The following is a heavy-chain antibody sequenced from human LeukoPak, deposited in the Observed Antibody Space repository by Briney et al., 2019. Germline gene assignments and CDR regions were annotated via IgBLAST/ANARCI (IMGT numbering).Heavy chain of an antibody. D-gene: IGHD3-22*01. CDR3: ARVYYDSSGTSDAFDI. J-gene: IGHJ3*02. CDR1: GYTFTSYG. V-gene: IGHV1-18*01. Sequence: GASVKVSCKASGYTFTSYGISWVRQAPGQGLEWMGWISAYNGNTNYAQKLQGRVTMTTDTSTSTAYMELRSLRSDDTAVYYCARVYYDSSGTSDAFDIWGQGTMVTVSS. CDR2: ISAYNGNT.